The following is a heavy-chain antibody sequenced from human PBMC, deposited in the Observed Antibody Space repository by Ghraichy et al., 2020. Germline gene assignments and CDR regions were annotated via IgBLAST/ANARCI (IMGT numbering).Heavy chain of an antibody. V-gene: IGHV4-59*01. Sequence: SQTLSLTCTVSGGSISSYYWSWIRQPPGKGLEWIGYIYYSGSTNYNPSLKSRVTISVDTSKNQFSLKLSSVTAADTAVYYCARTRPGIAVAGYWYFDLWGRGTLVTVSS. D-gene: IGHD6-19*01. CDR1: GGSISSYY. CDR3: ARTRPGIAVAGYWYFDL. CDR2: IYYSGST. J-gene: IGHJ2*01.